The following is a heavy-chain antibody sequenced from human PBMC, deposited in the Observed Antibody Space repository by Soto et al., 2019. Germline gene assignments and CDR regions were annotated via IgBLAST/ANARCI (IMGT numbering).Heavy chain of an antibody. D-gene: IGHD3-10*01. J-gene: IGHJ4*02. CDR2: ISSGSTYI. CDR1: GFTFSSYS. CDR3: ARERRIDYIYSDS. V-gene: IGHV3-21*01. Sequence: EVQLVESAGGLVKPGGSLRLSCAASGFTFSSYSMNWVRQAPGKGLEWVSSISSGSTYIYYADSVKGRFTISRDNDKNSLYLQMNSLRAGDTAVYYCARERRIDYIYSDSWGQGTLVTFSS.